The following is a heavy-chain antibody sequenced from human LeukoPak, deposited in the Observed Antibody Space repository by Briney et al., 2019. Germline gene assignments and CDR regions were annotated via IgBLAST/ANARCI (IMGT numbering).Heavy chain of an antibody. V-gene: IGHV3-21*01. CDR3: ARDSYDFWSGYYPNAEYFQH. CDR2: ISSSSSYI. J-gene: IGHJ1*01. D-gene: IGHD3-3*01. CDR1: GFTFSSYS. Sequence: GGSLRLSCAASGFTFSSYSMNWVRQAPGKGLEWVSSISSSSSYIYYADSVKGRFTISRDNAKNSLYLQMNSLRAEDTAVYYCARDSYDFWSGYYPNAEYFQHWGQGTLVTVSS.